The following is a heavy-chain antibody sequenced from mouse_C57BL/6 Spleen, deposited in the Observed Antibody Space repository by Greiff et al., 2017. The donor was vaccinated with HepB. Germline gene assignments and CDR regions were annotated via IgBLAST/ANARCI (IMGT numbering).Heavy chain of an antibody. CDR2: IRNKANGYTT. CDR3: ARTGYGSSFNY. CDR1: GFTFTDYY. Sequence: EVQVVESGGGLVQPGGSLSLSCAASGFTFTDYYMSWVRQPPGKALEWLGFIRNKANGYTTEYSASVKGRFTISRDNSQSILYLQMNALRAEDSATYYCARTGYGSSFNYWGQGTTLTVSS. V-gene: IGHV7-3*01. D-gene: IGHD1-1*01. J-gene: IGHJ2*01.